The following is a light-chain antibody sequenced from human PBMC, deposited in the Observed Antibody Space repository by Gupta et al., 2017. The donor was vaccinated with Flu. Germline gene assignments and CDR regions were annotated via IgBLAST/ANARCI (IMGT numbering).Light chain of an antibody. CDR2: GAS. V-gene: IGKV3-20*01. Sequence: ELVLTQSPGTLSLSPGERATLFCRASQTIVNAHLAWYQHNPGQTPRLLIYGASKRATGIPDRFTGSGSGTDFTLTISRLEPEDFSVYYCQQYGPSPGYTFGPGTKVEI. J-gene: IGKJ2*01. CDR3: QQYGPSPGYT. CDR1: QTIVNAH.